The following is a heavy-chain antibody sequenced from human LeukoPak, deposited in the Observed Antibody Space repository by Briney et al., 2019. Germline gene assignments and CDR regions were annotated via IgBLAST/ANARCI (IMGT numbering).Heavy chain of an antibody. CDR2: IYYSGST. Sequence: PSQTLSLTCTVSGGSISSGGYYWSWIRQHPGKGLEWIGYIYYSGSTYYNPSLKSRVTISVDTSKNQFSLKLSSVTAADTAVYYCARTRGRHGSGRRLGYFDYWGQGTLVTVSS. V-gene: IGHV4-31*03. CDR1: GGSISSGGYY. J-gene: IGHJ4*02. CDR3: ARTRGRHGSGRRLGYFDY. D-gene: IGHD3-10*01.